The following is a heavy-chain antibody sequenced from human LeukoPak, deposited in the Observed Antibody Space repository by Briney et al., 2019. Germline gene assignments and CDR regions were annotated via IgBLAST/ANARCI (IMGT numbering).Heavy chain of an antibody. V-gene: IGHV4-34*01. D-gene: IGHD1-1*01. CDR3: ARGSGGERAFDI. Sequence: PSETLSLTCAVYGGSFSGYFLTWIRQPPGEGLEWIGDISHGGSTNYNPSLKSRVTISLDTSKNQFSLKLSSATAADTAVYYCARGSGGERAFDIWGQGTMVTVSS. CDR2: ISHGGST. J-gene: IGHJ3*02. CDR1: GGSFSGYF.